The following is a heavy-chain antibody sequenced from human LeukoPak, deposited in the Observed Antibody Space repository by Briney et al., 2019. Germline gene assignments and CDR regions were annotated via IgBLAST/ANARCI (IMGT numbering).Heavy chain of an antibody. J-gene: IGHJ6*03. CDR1: GGSISSYY. CDR3: AKIGETGTTSCYSCGAYYYYYLNV. V-gene: IGHV4-59*08. CDR2: IYYSGST. Sequence: SETLSLTCTVSGGSISSYYWSWVRQPPGKGLEWIEYIYYSGSTNYNPSLKSRVTMSVDTSKNQFSLKLTSVTAADTAVYYCAKIGETGTTSCYSCGAYYYYYLNVWGKGTTVTVSS. D-gene: IGHD2-2*02.